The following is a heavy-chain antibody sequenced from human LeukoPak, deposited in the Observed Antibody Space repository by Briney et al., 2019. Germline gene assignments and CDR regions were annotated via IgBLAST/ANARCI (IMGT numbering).Heavy chain of an antibody. CDR3: ARESMVTYYFDY. J-gene: IGHJ4*02. CDR1: GYTFIGYY. Sequence: ASVKVSCKASGYTFIGYYMHWVRQAPGQGLEWMGWINPNSGGTNYAQNCQGRVTMTRDTSISTAYMELSRLRSDDTAVYYCARESMVTYYFDYWGQGTLVTVSS. CDR2: INPNSGGT. V-gene: IGHV1-2*02. D-gene: IGHD5-18*01.